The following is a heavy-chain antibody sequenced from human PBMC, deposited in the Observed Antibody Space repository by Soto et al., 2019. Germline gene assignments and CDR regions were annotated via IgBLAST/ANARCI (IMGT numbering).Heavy chain of an antibody. CDR2: IYDTDTT. Sequence: RWSVSLCFEVSGLSVRANYMSWVRQAPGKGLEWVSVIYDTDTTYYADSVKGRFIISRDISKNILYLQMNVLRAVDSALYYCDGYGYWGQGTLVTVS. D-gene: IGHD5-18*01. J-gene: IGHJ1*01. CDR3: DGYGY. CDR1: GLSVRANY. V-gene: IGHV3-53*01.